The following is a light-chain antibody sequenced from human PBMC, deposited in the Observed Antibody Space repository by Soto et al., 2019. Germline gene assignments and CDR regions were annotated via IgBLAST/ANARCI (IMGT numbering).Light chain of an antibody. CDR1: QSFSSW. V-gene: IGKV1-5*01. CDR3: QQYNSYSWT. J-gene: IGKJ1*01. CDR2: DAS. Sequence: DIQMTQSPSTLSGSVGDRVTVTCRASQSFSSWLAWYQQKPGKAPKLLIYDASSLKSGVPSRFSGSGSGTEFTLTISSLQPDHFATYYCQQYNSYSWTFGQGTKV.